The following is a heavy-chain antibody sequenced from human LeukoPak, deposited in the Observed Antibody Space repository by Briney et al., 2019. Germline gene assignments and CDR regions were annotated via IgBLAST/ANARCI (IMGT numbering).Heavy chain of an antibody. CDR2: IYYSGST. D-gene: IGHD2-8*01. J-gene: IGHJ4*02. Sequence: KPSETLSLTCTVSGGSISSYYWSWIRQPPGKGLEWIGYIYYSGSTNYNPSLKSRVSISVDKSKDQFSLKLSSVTAADTAVYYCASNLGCTNGVCPSTFDYWGQGTLVTVSS. V-gene: IGHV4-59*12. CDR1: GGSISSYY. CDR3: ASNLGCTNGVCPSTFDY.